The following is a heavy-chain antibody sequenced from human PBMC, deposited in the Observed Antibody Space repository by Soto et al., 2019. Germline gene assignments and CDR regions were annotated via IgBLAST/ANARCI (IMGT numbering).Heavy chain of an antibody. V-gene: IGHV3-30*18. J-gene: IGHJ4*02. CDR2: ISYDGSNK. CDR1: GFTFSSYG. CDR3: AKDLYVGYDSSGYAIDY. Sequence: GGSLRLSCAASGFTFSSYGMHWVRQAPGKGLEWVAVISYDGSNKYYADSVKGRFTISRDNSKNTLYLQMNSLRAEDTAVYYCAKDLYVGYDSSGYAIDYWGQGTLGTVSS. D-gene: IGHD3-22*01.